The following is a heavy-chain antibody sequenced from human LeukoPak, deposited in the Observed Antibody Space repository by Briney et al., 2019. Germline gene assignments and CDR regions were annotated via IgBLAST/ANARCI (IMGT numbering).Heavy chain of an antibody. CDR3: ARELYSSGLGHYYYMDV. Sequence: PIFCPANYAQNFQRSVTITADESTSTAYMELSSLRSEDTAVYYCARELYSSGLGHYYYMDVWGKGTTVTVSS. CDR2: PIFCPA. D-gene: IGHD6-25*01. J-gene: IGHJ6*03. V-gene: IGHV1-69*01.